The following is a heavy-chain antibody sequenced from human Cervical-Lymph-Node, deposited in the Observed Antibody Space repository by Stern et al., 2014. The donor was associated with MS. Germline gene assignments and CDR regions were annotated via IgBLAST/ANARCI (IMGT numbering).Heavy chain of an antibody. CDR2: IHYTGGT. Sequence: DQLVESGPGLVQPSEPRCLTCRVSGDSTSSSSWPWFRQTPEKVLEWIGHIHYTGGTNYNPSLKSRVTISVDTSKNQFSLRLSSVTAADTALYYCARGSNHFDYWGQGILVTVSS. J-gene: IGHJ4*02. D-gene: IGHD2-2*01. CDR1: GDSTSSSS. CDR3: ARGSNHFDY. V-gene: IGHV4-59*01.